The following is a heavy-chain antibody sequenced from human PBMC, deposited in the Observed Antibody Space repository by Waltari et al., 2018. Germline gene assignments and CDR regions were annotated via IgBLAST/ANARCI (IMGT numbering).Heavy chain of an antibody. CDR3: ATALGDSISASRPFEI. J-gene: IGHJ3*02. CDR1: GYTLSNYY. CDR2: VEPEDDQK. Sequence: EVRLLQSGAEVKKPGTTLKISCRLSGYTLSNYYIHWIQQAPGKGLQWLGLVEPEDDQKRYAEALQGRISMTADSSTETVYMELTSLTSDDSAVYYCATALGDSISASRPFEIWGQGTVITVSS. D-gene: IGHD3-3*02. V-gene: IGHV1-69-2*01.